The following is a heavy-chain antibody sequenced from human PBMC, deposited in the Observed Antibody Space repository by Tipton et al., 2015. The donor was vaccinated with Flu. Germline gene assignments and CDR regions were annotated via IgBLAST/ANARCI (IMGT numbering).Heavy chain of an antibody. CDR3: AKGAGEVPIRSGGFDP. J-gene: IGHJ5*02. V-gene: IGHV3-23*01. CDR2: ISGSGGNT. D-gene: IGHD3-16*01. Sequence: SLRLSCAASGFTFSNYAMSWVRQAPGKGLEWVSAISGSGGNTYHADSVKGRFTISRDNSKNTLYLQMNSLRAEDTAVYYCAKGAGEVPIRSGGFDPWGQGTLVSVSS. CDR1: GFTFSNYA.